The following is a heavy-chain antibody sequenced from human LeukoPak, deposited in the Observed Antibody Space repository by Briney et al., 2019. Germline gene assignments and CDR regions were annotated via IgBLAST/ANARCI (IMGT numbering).Heavy chain of an antibody. V-gene: IGHV4-59*01. D-gene: IGHD3-10*01. Sequence: KPSETLSLTCTVSGGSISSYYWSWIRQPPGKGLEWIGYIYYSGSTNYNPSLKSRVTISVDTSKNQFSLKLSSVTAADPAVYYCARGDYYGSHWGQGTLVTVSS. CDR1: GGSISSYY. CDR3: ARGDYYGSH. CDR2: IYYSGST. J-gene: IGHJ1*01.